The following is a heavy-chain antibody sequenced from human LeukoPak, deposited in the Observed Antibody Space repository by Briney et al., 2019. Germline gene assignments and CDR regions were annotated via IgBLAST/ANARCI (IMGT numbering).Heavy chain of an antibody. CDR3: ARGRGDLAARAFDI. CDR2: AYYRSKWSN. J-gene: IGHJ3*02. Sequence: SQTLSLTCAISGDSVSSSSASWSWIRQSPSRGLEWLGRAYYRSKWSNDYAGSVRSRITINPDTTKNQFSLLLNSVTPEDTAIYYCARGRGDLAARAFDIWGQGTMVTVSS. CDR1: GDSVSSSSAS. D-gene: IGHD6-6*01. V-gene: IGHV6-1*01.